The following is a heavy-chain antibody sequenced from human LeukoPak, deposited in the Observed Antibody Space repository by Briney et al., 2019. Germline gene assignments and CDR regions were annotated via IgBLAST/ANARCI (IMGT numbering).Heavy chain of an antibody. V-gene: IGHV2-70*11. J-gene: IGHJ4*02. CDR3: ALSAGVSGDPPPY. CDR1: GVSPSTSGMC. Sequence: SGPTLLKPTWTLTPSLISAGVSPSTSGMCVSWIRQPPGKALEWLARIDWDDDKYYSTSLKTRLTISKDTSKNQVVLTITNMDPVDTAAYYCALSAGVSGDPPPYSSQGTLVTVSS. D-gene: IGHD2-15*01. CDR2: IDWDDDK.